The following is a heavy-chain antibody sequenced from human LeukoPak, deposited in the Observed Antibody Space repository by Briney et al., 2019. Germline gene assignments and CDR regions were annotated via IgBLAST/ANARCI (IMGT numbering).Heavy chain of an antibody. CDR3: AKSSHGGFYFDY. D-gene: IGHD2-15*01. CDR2: ISGSGGST. V-gene: IGHV3-23*01. CDR1: GFTFSSYA. J-gene: IGHJ4*02. Sequence: GGSLRLSCAASGFTFSSYAMSWARQAPGKGLEWVSAISGSGGSTYYADSVKGRFTISRDNSKNTLYLQMNSLRAEDTAVYYCAKSSHGGFYFDYWGQGTLVTVSS.